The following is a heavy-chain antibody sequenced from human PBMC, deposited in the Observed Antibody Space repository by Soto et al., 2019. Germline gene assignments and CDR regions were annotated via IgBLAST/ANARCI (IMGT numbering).Heavy chain of an antibody. CDR2: IYFRGTT. Sequence: EPLSLTCTVSGGAISSYYWSWIRQPPGKGLEWIGYIYFRGTTNYNPSLKSRVTMSADTSKNQFSLKLNSVTAADTAVYYCARDYYDSSGLDYWGQVTLSIVS. D-gene: IGHD3-22*01. V-gene: IGHV4-59*01. CDR3: ARDYYDSSGLDY. CDR1: GGAISSYY. J-gene: IGHJ4*02.